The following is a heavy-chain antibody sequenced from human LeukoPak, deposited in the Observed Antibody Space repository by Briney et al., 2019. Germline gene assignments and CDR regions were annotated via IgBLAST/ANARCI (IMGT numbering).Heavy chain of an antibody. J-gene: IGHJ4*02. D-gene: IGHD3-3*01. CDR2: IYYSGST. Sequence: SETLSLTCTVSGGSVSSGSYCWSWIRQPPGKGLEWIGYIYYSGSTYYNPSLKSRVTISVDTSKNQFSLKLSSVTAADTAVYYCARAGGFFSPFGYWGQGTLVTVSS. V-gene: IGHV4-31*03. CDR3: ARAGGFFSPFGY. CDR1: GGSVSSGSYC.